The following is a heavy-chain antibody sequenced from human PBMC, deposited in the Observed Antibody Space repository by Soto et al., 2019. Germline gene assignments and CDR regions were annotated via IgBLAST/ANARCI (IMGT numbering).Heavy chain of an antibody. CDR3: ARGRFAYCSGYGCDWGWFLDT. CDR2: MHARSGNT. J-gene: IGHJ5*02. Sequence: QVQLVQSGAEVKNPWASVKVSCKASGYTFVTHDINWVRQSPGQGLEWMGWMHARSGNTGSAQKFQGRVTMTRDMSLSTVHMEQRGLRSEDTALYYCARGRFAYCSGYGCDWGWFLDTWGQGTLVTVSS. V-gene: IGHV1-8*01. D-gene: IGHD2-15*01. CDR1: GYTFVTHD.